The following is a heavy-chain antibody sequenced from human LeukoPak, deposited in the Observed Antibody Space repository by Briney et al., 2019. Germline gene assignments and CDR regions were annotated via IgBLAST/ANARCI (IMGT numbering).Heavy chain of an antibody. CDR3: ARGLLRYFDQKSWFDP. V-gene: IGHV1-2*02. CDR1: GYTFTVYY. CDR2: INTDTGDT. Sequence: ASVRVSCKASGYTFTVYYIHWVRQAPGQGLEWMGWINTDTGDTNYVQNFQGRVTMTRDTAISTAYMELNRLRSDDTAVYYCARGLLRYFDQKSWFDPWGQGTLVTVSS. J-gene: IGHJ5*02. D-gene: IGHD3-9*01.